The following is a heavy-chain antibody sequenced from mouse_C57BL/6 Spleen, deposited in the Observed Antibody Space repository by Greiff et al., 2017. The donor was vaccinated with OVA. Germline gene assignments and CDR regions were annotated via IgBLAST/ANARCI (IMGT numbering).Heavy chain of an antibody. J-gene: IGHJ4*01. CDR3: ARGGGYTMDY. CDR2: IDPSDSYT. V-gene: IGHV1-50*01. Sequence: QVQLQQPGAELVKPGASVKLSCKASGYTFTSYWMQWVKQRPGQGLEWIGEIDPSDSYTNYNQKFKGKATLTVDTSSSTAYMQLSSLTSEGSAFYYCARGGGYTMDYWGQGTSVTVSS. CDR1: GYTFTSYW.